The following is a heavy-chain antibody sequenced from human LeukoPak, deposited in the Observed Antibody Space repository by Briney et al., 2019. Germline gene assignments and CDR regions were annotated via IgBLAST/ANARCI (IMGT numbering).Heavy chain of an antibody. J-gene: IGHJ4*02. Sequence: PGRSLRLSCAASGFTFSSYGMHWVRQAPGKGLEWVAVIWYDGSNKYYADSVKGRFTISRDNFKNTLYLQMNSLRAEDTAVYYCARDQGRDIVVVPAAIFDYWGQGTLVTVSS. CDR2: IWYDGSNK. CDR1: GFTFSSYG. CDR3: ARDQGRDIVVVPAAIFDY. D-gene: IGHD2-2*01. V-gene: IGHV3-33*01.